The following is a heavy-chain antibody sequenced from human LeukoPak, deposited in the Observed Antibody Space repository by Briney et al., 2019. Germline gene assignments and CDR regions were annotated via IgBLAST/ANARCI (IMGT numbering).Heavy chain of an antibody. D-gene: IGHD4-11*01. CDR3: ARQTPTLQYDY. CDR2: IYTSGST. V-gene: IGHV4-4*09. Sequence: SETLSLTCAVYAGSFSGYYWSWIRQPPGKGLEWIGYIYTSGSTNYNPSLKSRVTISVDTSKNQFSLKLSSVTAADTAVYYCARQTPTLQYDYWGQGTLVTVSS. J-gene: IGHJ4*02. CDR1: AGSFSGYY.